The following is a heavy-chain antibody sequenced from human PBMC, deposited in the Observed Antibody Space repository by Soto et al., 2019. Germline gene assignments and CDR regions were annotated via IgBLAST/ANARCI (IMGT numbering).Heavy chain of an antibody. V-gene: IGHV1-58*02. CDR2: IVVGSGKT. CDR3: AATFDSGSYDFGGHPW. Sequence: SVKVSCKASGFTFSASAIQWWRQARGQPLEWIGWIVVGSGKTDYTHNLQARVTITRDKSTSTAYMELSGLRSEDTAVYYCAATFDSGSYDFGGHPWWGQGTLVTSPQ. CDR1: GFTFSASA. D-gene: IGHD2-21*01. J-gene: IGHJ4*02.